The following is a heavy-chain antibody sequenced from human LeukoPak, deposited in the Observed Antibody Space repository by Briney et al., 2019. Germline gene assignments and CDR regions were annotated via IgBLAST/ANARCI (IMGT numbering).Heavy chain of an antibody. CDR3: ARHRAVSGYYYTGSFDL. CDR1: GGSISSDY. J-gene: IGHJ2*01. CDR2: IYYTGRT. Sequence: SSDTLSLTCTVSGGSISSDYLSWMRQPPGKGLGWIGYIYYTGRTNYNPSLKSRVTISVDTSKTQISLELSSVTAADTALYYCARHRAVSGYYYTGSFDLWGRGTLVTVSS. D-gene: IGHD1-26*01. V-gene: IGHV4-59*08.